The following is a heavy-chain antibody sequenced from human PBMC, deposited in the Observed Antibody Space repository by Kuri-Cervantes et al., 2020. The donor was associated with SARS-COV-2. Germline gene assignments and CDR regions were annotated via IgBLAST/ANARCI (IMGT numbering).Heavy chain of an antibody. CDR3: AKVDPPVEWELPVSYFDY. Sequence: GGSLRLSCAASGFTVSISYMSWVRQAPGKGLEWVSVFYSGGSTYYGDSVKGRFTISRDNSKNTLYLQMNSLRAEDTAVYYCAKVDPPVEWELPVSYFDYWGQGALVTVSS. D-gene: IGHD1-26*01. V-gene: IGHV3-53*01. CDR2: FYSGGST. J-gene: IGHJ4*02. CDR1: GFTVSISY.